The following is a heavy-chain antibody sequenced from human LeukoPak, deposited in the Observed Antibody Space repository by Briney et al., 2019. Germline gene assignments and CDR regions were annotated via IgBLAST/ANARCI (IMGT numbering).Heavy chain of an antibody. CDR2: INPYSGGT. Sequence: ASVTVSCKASGYTFTEYYIHWMRQAPGQGLEWMGRINPYSGGTKYAQKFQGRVTMTRDTSISTAYMELSRLTSDDTAMYYCVSLARHDYGSNPTEFDYWGQGTLVTVSS. J-gene: IGHJ4*02. V-gene: IGHV1-2*06. CDR1: GYTFTEYY. D-gene: IGHD4-17*01. CDR3: VSLARHDYGSNPTEFDY.